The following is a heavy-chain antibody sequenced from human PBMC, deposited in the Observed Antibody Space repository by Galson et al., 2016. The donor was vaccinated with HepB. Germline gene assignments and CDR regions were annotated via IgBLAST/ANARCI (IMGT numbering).Heavy chain of an antibody. D-gene: IGHD1-1*01. CDR3: AKGPIPRVQQWDAFDI. CDR2: ISASGTNT. J-gene: IGHJ3*02. V-gene: IGHV3-23*01. Sequence: SLRLSCAASGFAFSGYAMTWVRQAPGKGLEWVSTISASGTNTYYADSVKGRFAVSRDNSKNTVHLQMNSLRVEDTAVFYCAKGPIPRVQQWDAFDIWGQGTMATVSS. CDR1: GFAFSGYA.